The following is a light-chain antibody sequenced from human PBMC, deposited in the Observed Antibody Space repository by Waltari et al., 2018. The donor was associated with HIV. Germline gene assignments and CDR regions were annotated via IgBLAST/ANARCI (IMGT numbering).Light chain of an antibody. Sequence: DIVMTQSPLSLPVTPGEPASISCRSSQSLLHSDGYNYLDWFVQKPGQSPQFLIYLGSNRASGVPDRLSGSGSGTDFTLKISRVEAEDVGVYYCVQALQSLTFGGGTKVEI. CDR3: VQALQSLT. V-gene: IGKV2-28*01. CDR2: LGS. CDR1: QSLLHSDGYNY. J-gene: IGKJ4*01.